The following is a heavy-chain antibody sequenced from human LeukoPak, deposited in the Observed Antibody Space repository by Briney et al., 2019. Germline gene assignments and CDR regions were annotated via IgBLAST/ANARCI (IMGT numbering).Heavy chain of an antibody. V-gene: IGHV1-2*02. CDR2: INPNSGGT. J-gene: IGHJ5*02. CDR1: GYTFTGYY. CDR3: AREGTYYYDSSGYHNWFGP. D-gene: IGHD3-22*01. Sequence: ASVKVSCKASGYTFTGYYMHWVRQAPGRGLEWMGWINPNSGGTNYAQKFQGRVTMTRDTSISTAYMELSRLRSDDTAVYYCAREGTYYYDSSGYHNWFGPWGQGTLVTVSS.